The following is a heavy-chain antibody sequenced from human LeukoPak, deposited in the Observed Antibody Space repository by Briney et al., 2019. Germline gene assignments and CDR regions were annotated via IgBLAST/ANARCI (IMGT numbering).Heavy chain of an antibody. CDR2: ISSGGSTT. D-gene: IGHD3-3*01. J-gene: IGHJ4*02. Sequence: PGGSLRLSCAASGFTFSSYEMNWVRQAPGKGLEWVSYISSGGSTTYYADSVKGRFTISRDNAKNSLYLQMNSLRAEDTALYYCAKAPLRFLEWLLGMGFDYWGQGTLVTVSS. CDR3: AKAPLRFLEWLLGMGFDY. CDR1: GFTFSSYE. V-gene: IGHV3-48*03.